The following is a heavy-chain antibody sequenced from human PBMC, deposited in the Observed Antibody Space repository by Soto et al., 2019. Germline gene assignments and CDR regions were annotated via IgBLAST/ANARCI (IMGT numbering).Heavy chain of an antibody. J-gene: IGHJ4*02. V-gene: IGHV2-5*01. CDR1: VFSRSTSGVG. CDR2: LSWNDDQ. CDR3: AHSNPDYYGSGRLAPLVY. Sequence: QITLKESGPTLVEPTQPLTLTCTFSVFSRSTSGVGVGWIRQPPGKALEWLALLSWNDDQRYSPSLKSRPTITKDTSKAQVVLKMTNMVPVDTATYYCAHSNPDYYGSGRLAPLVYWRQGTLVTVPS. D-gene: IGHD3-10*01.